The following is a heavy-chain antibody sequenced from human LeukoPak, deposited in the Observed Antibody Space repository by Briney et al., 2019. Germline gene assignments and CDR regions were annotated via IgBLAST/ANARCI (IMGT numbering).Heavy chain of an antibody. J-gene: IGHJ4*02. D-gene: IGHD4-17*01. Sequence: GGSLRLSCAASGFTFSSCSMNWVRQAPGKGLEWVSSISSSSSYIYYADSVKGRFTISRDNAKNSLYLQMNSLRAEDTAVYYCARGNGDYFDYWGQGTLVTVSS. CDR3: ARGNGDYFDY. CDR2: ISSSSSYI. V-gene: IGHV3-21*01. CDR1: GFTFSSCS.